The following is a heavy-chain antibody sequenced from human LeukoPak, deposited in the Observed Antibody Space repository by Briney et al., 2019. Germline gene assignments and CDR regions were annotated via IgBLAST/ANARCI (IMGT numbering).Heavy chain of an antibody. CDR2: MNPNSCNT. J-gene: IGHJ4*02. Sequence: ASVKVSCKASGYTFANYDIHWVRQATGQGLEWMGWMNPNSCNTDYAQKFQGRVTMTRSTSINTAYMELSSLGSEDTAVYYCARPRENSGYYQYYFDYWGQGTLATVSS. CDR1: GYTFANYD. D-gene: IGHD3-22*01. V-gene: IGHV1-8*01. CDR3: ARPRENSGYYQYYFDY.